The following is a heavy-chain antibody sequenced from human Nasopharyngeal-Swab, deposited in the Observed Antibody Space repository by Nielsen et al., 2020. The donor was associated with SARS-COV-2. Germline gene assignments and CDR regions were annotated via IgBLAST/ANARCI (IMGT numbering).Heavy chain of an antibody. CDR3: AREWVKYQVLHNCFDS. J-gene: IGHJ5*01. CDR1: EIINSSYA. Sequence: SMKISCAASEIINSSYAMHGVRQAPGKALEWVALISYDGGNQYYADSVQGRFTISRDNSKNTLYLQMNSLRIEDTAVYYRAREWVKYQVLHNCFDSWGQGTLVTVSS. CDR2: ISYDGGNQ. V-gene: IGHV3-30*04. D-gene: IGHD4/OR15-4a*01.